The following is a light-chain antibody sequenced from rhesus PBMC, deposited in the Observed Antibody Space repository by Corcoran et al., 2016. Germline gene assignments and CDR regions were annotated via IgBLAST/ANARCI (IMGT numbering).Light chain of an antibody. Sequence: DIQMTQSPSALSASVGDRVTISCRASQNIYSNLAWYQQKLGNAPKLLIYAASSLQTGIPSRFCGSGSGTDFTLTISSLQPEDSAAYYCQHGYGTPYSFGQGTKVGIK. V-gene: IGKV1S8*01. J-gene: IGKJ2*01. CDR3: QHGYGTPYS. CDR1: QNIYSN. CDR2: AAS.